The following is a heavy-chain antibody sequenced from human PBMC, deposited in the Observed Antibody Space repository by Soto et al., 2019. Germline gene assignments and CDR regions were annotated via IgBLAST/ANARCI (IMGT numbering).Heavy chain of an antibody. Sequence: EVQLVESGGGLDQPGVSLRLSCVASGFTCSSYWMHWVRQAPGKGLVWVSSISNDGSSIYADPVKGRFTISRENAKTTLSLQMNSLRAEDTAVYFCARLPDKCAQHWGKRTVVIVSP. D-gene: IGHD2-15*01. CDR3: ARLPDKCAQH. CDR1: GFTCSSYW. J-gene: IGHJ1*01. V-gene: IGHV3-74*01. CDR2: ISNDGSS.